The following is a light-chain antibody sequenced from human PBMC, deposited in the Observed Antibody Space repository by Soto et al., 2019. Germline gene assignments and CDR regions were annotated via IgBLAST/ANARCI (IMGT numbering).Light chain of an antibody. J-gene: IGKJ4*01. CDR3: QQRRRT. CDR2: DAS. V-gene: IGKV3-11*01. Sequence: EVLLTQSPATLSLSPGERATLSCRSSESLGSFLAWYQQRPGQAPRLLIYDASKRATGIPARFSGSGSGTSFTLTIDSLEPEDFAVYFCQQRRRTFGGGTRVEI. CDR1: ESLGSF.